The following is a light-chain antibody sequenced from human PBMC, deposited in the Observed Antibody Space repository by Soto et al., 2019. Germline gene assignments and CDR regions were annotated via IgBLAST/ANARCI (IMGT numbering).Light chain of an antibody. CDR3: QSYDSSLSVV. CDR2: GNS. Sequence: QSVLTQPPSVSGAPGQRVTISCTGSSSNIGAGYDVHWYQQLPGTAPKILIYGNSNRPSGVPDRFSGSKSGTSASLAITGLQAEDEADYYCQSYDSSLSVVCGGGTKPTVL. J-gene: IGLJ2*01. CDR1: SSNIGAGYD. V-gene: IGLV1-40*01.